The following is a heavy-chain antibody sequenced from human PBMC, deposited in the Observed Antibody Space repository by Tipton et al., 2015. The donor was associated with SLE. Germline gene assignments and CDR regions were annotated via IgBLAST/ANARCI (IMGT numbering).Heavy chain of an antibody. CDR3: ASYYGSGYFDY. CDR1: GGSFSGYY. Sequence: TLSLTCAVYGGSFSGYYWSWIRQPPGKGLEWIGEINHSGSTNYNPSLKSRGTISVDTSKNQFSLKLSSVTAADTAVYYCASYYGSGYFDYWGQGTLVTVSS. J-gene: IGHJ4*02. D-gene: IGHD3-10*01. V-gene: IGHV4-34*01. CDR2: INHSGST.